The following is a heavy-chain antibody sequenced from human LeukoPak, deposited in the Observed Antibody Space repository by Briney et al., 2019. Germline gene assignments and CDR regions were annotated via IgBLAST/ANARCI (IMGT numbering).Heavy chain of an antibody. V-gene: IGHV3-23*01. D-gene: IGHD6-13*01. CDR2: ISGSGGST. Sequence: GGSLRLSCAASGFTFSSYGMIWVRQAPGKGLEWVSGISGSGGSTYLADSVKGRFTISRDNSKNTLYLEMNSLRADDTAIYYCAKDRPTVYSSSWLHFLDSWGQGTLVTVSS. CDR1: GFTFSSYG. J-gene: IGHJ4*02. CDR3: AKDRPTVYSSSWLHFLDS.